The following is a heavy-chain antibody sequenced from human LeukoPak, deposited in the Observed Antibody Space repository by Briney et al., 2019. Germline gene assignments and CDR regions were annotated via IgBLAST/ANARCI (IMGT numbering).Heavy chain of an antibody. CDR1: GYTFSIYT. V-gene: IGHV7-4-1*02. CDR2: MNTNTGKA. CDR3: AREEGGLDV. Sequence: ASVKVSCKASGYTFSIYTLNWVRQVPGQGPEWMGWMNTNTGKATYAQDFRGRFVFSFDSSVSTAYLEITSLKAADTAVYYCAREEGGLDVWGQGTTVIVSS. J-gene: IGHJ6*02.